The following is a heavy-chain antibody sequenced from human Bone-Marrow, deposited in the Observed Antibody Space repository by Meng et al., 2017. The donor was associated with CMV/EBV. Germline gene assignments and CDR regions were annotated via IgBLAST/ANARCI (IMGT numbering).Heavy chain of an antibody. Sequence: SETLSLTCTVSGGSISSIDYYWSWIRQPPGQVLEWIGNIYYTGSTYYNPSLRSRLTMSVDTSKNQFSLKLSSVTATDTAVYYCARTMVVIVPAARNGGWFDPWGQGTLVTGSS. V-gene: IGHV4-30-4*01. J-gene: IGHJ5*02. CDR2: IYYTGST. D-gene: IGHD2-2*01. CDR1: GGSISSIDYY. CDR3: ARTMVVIVPAARNGGWFDP.